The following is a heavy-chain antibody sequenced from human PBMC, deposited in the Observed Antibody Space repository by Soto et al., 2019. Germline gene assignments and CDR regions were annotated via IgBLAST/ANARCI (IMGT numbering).Heavy chain of an antibody. V-gene: IGHV4-39*01. Sequence: SETLSLTCTVSGDSITSNSYFWAWIRQPPGKGLEWIGSIYNSGSTYHNPSLKSRVTISVDRSNNQFSLKLTSVTAADTAVYYCARHFSVDHFDYWGQGALVTVSS. CDR3: ARHFSVDHFDY. D-gene: IGHD3-9*01. CDR1: GDSITSNSYF. CDR2: IYNSGST. J-gene: IGHJ4*02.